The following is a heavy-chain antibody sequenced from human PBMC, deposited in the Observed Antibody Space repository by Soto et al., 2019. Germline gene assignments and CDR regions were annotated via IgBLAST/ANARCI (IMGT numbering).Heavy chain of an antibody. J-gene: IGHJ4*02. CDR1: GGSISSVDYY. CDR3: ARGSYYYDSSGYYRY. D-gene: IGHD3-22*01. CDR2: IYYSGST. Sequence: SETLSLTCTVSGGSISSVDYYWSWIRQPPGKGLEWIGYIYYSGSTYYNPSLKSRVTISVDTSKNQFSLKLSSVTAADTAVYYCARGSYYYDSSGYYRYWGQGTLVTVSS. V-gene: IGHV4-30-4*01.